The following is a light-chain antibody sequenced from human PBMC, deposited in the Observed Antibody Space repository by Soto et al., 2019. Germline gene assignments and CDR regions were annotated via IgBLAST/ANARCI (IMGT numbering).Light chain of an antibody. CDR3: LQQESLPWT. CDR2: HTS. V-gene: IGKV1-5*01. CDR1: QTISSW. Sequence: TLSGKVKERVTITCRASQTISSWLAWHQQKPGKAPKRLPYHTSTLPSGVPSSFSGAGSGADFTLTIIGLQAEDGATDCCLQQESLPWTFGHVT. J-gene: IGKJ1*01.